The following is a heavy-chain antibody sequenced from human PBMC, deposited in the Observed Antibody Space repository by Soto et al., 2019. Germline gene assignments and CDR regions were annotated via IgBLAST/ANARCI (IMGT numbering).Heavy chain of an antibody. V-gene: IGHV3-23*01. J-gene: IGHJ4*02. CDR3: AKVQGNYDSSGYYSY. CDR2: ISGSGGST. D-gene: IGHD3-22*01. CDR1: GFTFSSYA. Sequence: GGSLRLSCAASGFTFSSYAMSWVRQSPGKGLEWVSAISGSGGSTYYADSVKGRFTISRDNSKNTLYLQMNSLRAEDTAVYYCAKVQGNYDSSGYYSYWGQGTLVTVSS.